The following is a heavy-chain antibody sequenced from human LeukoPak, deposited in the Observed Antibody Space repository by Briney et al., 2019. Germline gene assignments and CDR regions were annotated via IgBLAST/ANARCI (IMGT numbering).Heavy chain of an antibody. CDR2: ITPMFGTA. CDR3: ASHTSGSGSYYVAFDI. Sequence: SVKVSCKASGGTFSSYAINWVRQAPGQGLEWMGGITPMFGTANYAQKFQGRVTITADESTSTAYMELSSLRSEDTAVYYCASHTSGSGSYYVAFDIWGQGTMVTVSS. V-gene: IGHV1-69*13. CDR1: GGTFSSYA. D-gene: IGHD1-26*01. J-gene: IGHJ3*02.